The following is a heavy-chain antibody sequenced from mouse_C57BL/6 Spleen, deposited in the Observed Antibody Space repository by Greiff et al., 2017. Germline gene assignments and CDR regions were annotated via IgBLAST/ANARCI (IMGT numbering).Heavy chain of an antibody. Sequence: QVQLQQPGAELVKPGASVKLSCKASGYTFTSYWITWVKQRPGQGLAWIGDIYPGSGSTNYNEKFKSKATLTVDTSSSTAYMPLSSLTSEDSAVYYCAREGDSSGFDYWGQGTTLTVSS. CDR3: AREGDSSGFDY. CDR2: IYPGSGST. V-gene: IGHV1-55*01. CDR1: GYTFTSYW. J-gene: IGHJ2*01. D-gene: IGHD3-2*02.